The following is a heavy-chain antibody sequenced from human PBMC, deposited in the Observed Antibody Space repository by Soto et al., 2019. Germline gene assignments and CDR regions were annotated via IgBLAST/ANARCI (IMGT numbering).Heavy chain of an antibody. J-gene: IGHJ4*02. CDR3: ARGYESSSRSVAY. CDR1: GFTASINY. CDR2: FYAGGST. V-gene: IGHV3-53*01. D-gene: IGHD6-13*01. Sequence: GGSLRLSCGASGFTASINYMSWFRQAPGKGLEWVSLFYAGGSTYYADSVKGRFTISRDISKNALYLQMNSLRVDDTAVHYCARGYESSSRSVAYWGQGIPVTVSS.